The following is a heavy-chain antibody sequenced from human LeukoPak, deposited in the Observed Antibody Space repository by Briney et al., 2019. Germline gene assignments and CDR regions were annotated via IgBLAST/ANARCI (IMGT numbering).Heavy chain of an antibody. Sequence: QSGGSLRLSCAASGFTFSSYGMTWVRQAPGKGLGWVSGISGSGGSTYYADSVKGRFTISRDNSKNTLYLQMNSLRAEDTAVYYCAKDPQSQFNNYYDSSGRQNNDAFDIWGQGTMVTVSS. J-gene: IGHJ3*02. CDR3: AKDPQSQFNNYYDSSGRQNNDAFDI. D-gene: IGHD3-22*01. CDR2: ISGSGGST. CDR1: GFTFSSYG. V-gene: IGHV3-23*01.